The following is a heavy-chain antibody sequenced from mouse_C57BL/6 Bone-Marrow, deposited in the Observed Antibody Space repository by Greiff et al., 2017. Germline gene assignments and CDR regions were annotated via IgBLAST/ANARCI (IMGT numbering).Heavy chain of an antibody. V-gene: IGHV1-81*01. J-gene: IGHJ1*03. CDR1: GYTFTSYG. Sequence: LQQSGAELARPGASVKLSCKASGYTFTSYGISWVKQRTGQGLEWIGEISPRSGNTYYNEKFKGKATLTADKSSSTAYMELRSLTSEDSAVYFCARRGLEGVWGTGTTVTVSS. CDR2: ISPRSGNT. D-gene: IGHD3-3*01. CDR3: ARRGLEGV.